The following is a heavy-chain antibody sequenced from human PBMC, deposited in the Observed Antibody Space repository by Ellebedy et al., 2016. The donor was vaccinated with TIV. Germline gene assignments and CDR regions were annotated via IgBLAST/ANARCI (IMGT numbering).Heavy chain of an antibody. J-gene: IGHJ4*02. D-gene: IGHD3-22*01. V-gene: IGHV3-23*01. CDR3: ARGVRGYWDFDY. Sequence: GESLKISCAASGFTFSSYAMSWVRQAPGKGLEWVSTVTGSGSSTYYADSVKGRFTISRDDSKNTLYLQMSSLRAKDTAVYYCARGVRGYWDFDYWGQGALVTVSS. CDR2: VTGSGSST. CDR1: GFTFSSYA.